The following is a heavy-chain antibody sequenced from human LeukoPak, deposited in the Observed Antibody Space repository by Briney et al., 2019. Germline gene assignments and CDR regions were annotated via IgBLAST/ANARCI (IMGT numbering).Heavy chain of an antibody. CDR3: VRYGLKGCATSGNCYMSYYYYGMDV. D-gene: IGHD2-2*02. CDR2: IFPHDSNI. J-gene: IGHJ6*02. Sequence: GESLQISCKGSGYHFLDYWIGWVRQLPGKGPEGMGIIFPHDSNIIYSPSFQGQVTISVDKSTSTAYVQWSSLKASDSAMYYCVRYGLKGCATSGNCYMSYYYYGMDVWGQGTAVTVSS. V-gene: IGHV5-51*01. CDR1: GYHFLDYW.